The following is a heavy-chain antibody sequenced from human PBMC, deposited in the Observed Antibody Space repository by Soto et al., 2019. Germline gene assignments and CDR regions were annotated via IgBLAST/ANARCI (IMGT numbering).Heavy chain of an antibody. J-gene: IGHJ4*02. CDR1: GFTFSDYY. Sequence: QVQLVESGGGLVKPGGSLRLSCAASGFTFSDYYMSWIRQAPGKGLEWVSYISSSGSTIYYADSVKGRFTISRDNAKNSLYLPMNSLRAEDTAVYYCARDGVLRYFDWLSGSVHFDYWGQGTLVTVSA. CDR3: ARDGVLRYFDWLSGSVHFDY. CDR2: ISSSGSTI. V-gene: IGHV3-11*01. D-gene: IGHD3-9*01.